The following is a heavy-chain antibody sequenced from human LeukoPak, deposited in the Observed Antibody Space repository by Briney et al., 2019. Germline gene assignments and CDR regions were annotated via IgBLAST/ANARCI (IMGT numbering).Heavy chain of an antibody. V-gene: IGHV3-23*01. CDR1: GFTFSSYA. D-gene: IGHD5-18*01. CDR2: ISGSGGST. Sequence: PLGSLRLSCAASGFTFSSYAMSWVRQAPGKGLEWVSAISGSGGSTYYADSVKGRFTISRDNSKNTLYLQMNSLRAEDTAVYYCAKDWGYSYVETYWGQGTLVTVSS. CDR3: AKDWGYSYVETY. J-gene: IGHJ4*02.